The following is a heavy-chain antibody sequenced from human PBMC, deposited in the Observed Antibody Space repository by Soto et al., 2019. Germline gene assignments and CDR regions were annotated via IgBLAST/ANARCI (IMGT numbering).Heavy chain of an antibody. CDR1: GFSFSTFD. CDR2: IRGSDGTT. D-gene: IGHD2-15*01. Sequence: EVQLLDSGGGLVQPGGSLRLSCEASGFSFSTFDMSWVRQAPGKGLQCVSFIRGSDGTTYYADSVRGRFTISRDNSRNTLYLQMNSLRAAARALYSFAKGGWLDFWGRGTLVTVSS. CDR3: AKGGWLDF. V-gene: IGHV3-23*01. J-gene: IGHJ4*02.